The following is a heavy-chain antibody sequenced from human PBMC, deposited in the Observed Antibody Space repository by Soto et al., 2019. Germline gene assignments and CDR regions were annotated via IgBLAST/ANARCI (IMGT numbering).Heavy chain of an antibody. Sequence: GQLVESGGGVVQPGRSLRLSCAGSAFNFSSFDMHWVRQAPGKGLEWVAVISSGGSSKYYADALKGRLTVSRDNSKNTLVLRLANGRPDAAFIYCWAKGAWCNGQSCYWHFDLWGRGTRVTVSS. J-gene: IGHJ2*01. D-gene: IGHD2-8*01. CDR2: ISSGGSSK. V-gene: IGHV3-30*18. CDR3: AKGAWCNGQSCYWHFDL. CDR1: AFNFSSFD.